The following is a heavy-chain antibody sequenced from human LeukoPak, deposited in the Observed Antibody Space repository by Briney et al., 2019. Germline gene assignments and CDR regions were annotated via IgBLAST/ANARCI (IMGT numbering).Heavy chain of an antibody. J-gene: IGHJ4*02. CDR2: ISWNSGSI. CDR3: AKGTDGDYFFDY. V-gene: IGHV3-9*01. Sequence: GGSLRLSCAASGFTFDDYAMHWVRQAPRKGLEWVSGISWNSGSIGYADSVKGRFTISRDNAKNSLYLQMNSLRAEDTALYYCAKGTDGDYFFDYWGQGTLVTVSS. CDR1: GFTFDDYA. D-gene: IGHD2-21*02.